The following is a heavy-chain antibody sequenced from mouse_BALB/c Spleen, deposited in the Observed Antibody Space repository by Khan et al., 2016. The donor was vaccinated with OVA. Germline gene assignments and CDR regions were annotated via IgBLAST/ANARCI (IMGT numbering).Heavy chain of an antibody. J-gene: IGHJ4*01. Sequence: QVQLQQSGAELVRPGASVKLSCKASAYPFTNYWMNWVTQRPGQGLEWIGKIDPSDSETHYNQMFKDKATLTVDTSSSTAYMQLSSQTSEDCAVDYCERCLMEALDYWGQGTPVTVAS. CDR1: AYPFTNYW. CDR2: IDPSDSET. CDR3: ERCLMEALDY. V-gene: IGHV1-61*01.